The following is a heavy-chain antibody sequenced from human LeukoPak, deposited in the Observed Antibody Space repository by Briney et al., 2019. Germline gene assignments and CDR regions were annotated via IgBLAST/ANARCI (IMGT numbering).Heavy chain of an antibody. D-gene: IGHD6-6*01. CDR1: GFTVSSNY. V-gene: IGHV3-53*01. J-gene: IGHJ6*02. CDR2: IYSGGST. Sequence: GGSLRLSCAASGFTVSSNYMSWVRQAPGKGLEWVSVIYSGGSTYYADSVKGRFTISRDNSKNTLYLQMNSLRAEGTAVYYCARARDYYYGMDVWGQGTTVTVSS. CDR3: ARARDYYYGMDV.